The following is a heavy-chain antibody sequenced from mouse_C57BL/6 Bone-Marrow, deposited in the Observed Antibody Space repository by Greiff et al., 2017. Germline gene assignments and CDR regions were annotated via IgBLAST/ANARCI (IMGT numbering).Heavy chain of an antibody. Sequence: EVKVEESGEGLVKPGGSLKLSCAASGFTFSSYAMSWVRQTPEKRLEWVAYISSGGDYIYYADTVKGRFTISRDNARNTLYLQMSSLKSEDTAMYYCTRDGDGYYGGYFDVWGTGTTVTVSS. J-gene: IGHJ1*03. V-gene: IGHV5-9-1*02. CDR2: ISSGGDYI. D-gene: IGHD2-3*01. CDR3: TRDGDGYYGGYFDV. CDR1: GFTFSSYA.